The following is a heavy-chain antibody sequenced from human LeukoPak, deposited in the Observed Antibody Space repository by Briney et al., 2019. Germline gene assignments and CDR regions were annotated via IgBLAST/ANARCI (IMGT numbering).Heavy chain of an antibody. Sequence: GGSLRLSCAASGFTFSSYSMNWVRQAPGKGLEWVSSISSSSSYIYYADSVKGRFTISRDNAKNSLYLQMNSLRAEDAAVYYCANAPKDTASDYWGQGTLVTVSS. CDR1: GFTFSSYS. V-gene: IGHV3-21*01. CDR3: ANAPKDTASDY. D-gene: IGHD5-18*01. J-gene: IGHJ4*02. CDR2: ISSSSSYI.